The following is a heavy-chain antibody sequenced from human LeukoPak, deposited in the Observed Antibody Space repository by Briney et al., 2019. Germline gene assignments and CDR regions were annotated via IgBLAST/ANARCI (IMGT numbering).Heavy chain of an antibody. J-gene: IGHJ5*02. CDR1: GYTFTSYY. CDR2: INPSGGRT. D-gene: IGHD3-22*01. CDR3: ARGYYFDNSGYYARDP. V-gene: IGHV1-46*01. Sequence: ASVKVSCKASGYTFTSYYVHWVRQAPGQGLEWMGIINPSGGRTSYAQKFQGRVTMTRDTSTSTVYMELSSLRSEDTAVYYCARGYYFDNSGYYARDPWGQGTLVTVSS.